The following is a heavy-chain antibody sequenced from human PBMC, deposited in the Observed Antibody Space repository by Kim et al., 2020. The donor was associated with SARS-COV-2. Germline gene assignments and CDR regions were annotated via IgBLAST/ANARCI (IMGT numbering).Heavy chain of an antibody. Sequence: KYSQKFQGRVTITRDTSASTAYMGLSSLRSGDTAVYYCARAYSGSSHFDYWGQGTLVTVSS. D-gene: IGHD1-26*01. V-gene: IGHV1-3*01. J-gene: IGHJ4*02. CDR3: ARAYSGSSHFDY.